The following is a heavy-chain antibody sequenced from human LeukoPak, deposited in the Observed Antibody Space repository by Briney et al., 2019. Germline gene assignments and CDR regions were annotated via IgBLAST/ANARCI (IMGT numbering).Heavy chain of an antibody. CDR2: ISSSSSYI. CDR3: ARETYSSSWSAKFYYYYMDV. J-gene: IGHJ6*03. CDR1: GFTFSSYS. D-gene: IGHD6-13*01. Sequence: GGSLRLSCAASGFTFSSYSMNWVRQAPGKGLEWVSSISSSSSYIYYADSVKGRFTISRDNAKNSLYLQMNSLRAEDTAVYYCARETYSSSWSAKFYYYYMDVWGKGTTVTVSS. V-gene: IGHV3-21*01.